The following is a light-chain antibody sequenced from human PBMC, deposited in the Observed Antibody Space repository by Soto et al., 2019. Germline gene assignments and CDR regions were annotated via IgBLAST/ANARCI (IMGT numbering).Light chain of an antibody. CDR3: QQYNQWPIT. Sequence: EMVMTQSAATLSVSPGERATLSCRASQSVSSNLAWYQQKPGQAPRLLIHGAFTRATGIPARFSGSGSGTEFTLTISSLQSEDFAVFYCQQYNQWPITFGQGTRLEIK. V-gene: IGKV3-15*01. CDR2: GAF. CDR1: QSVSSN. J-gene: IGKJ5*01.